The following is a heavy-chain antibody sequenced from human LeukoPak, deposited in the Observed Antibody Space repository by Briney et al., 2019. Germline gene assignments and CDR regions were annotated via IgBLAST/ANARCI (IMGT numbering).Heavy chain of an antibody. V-gene: IGHV3-20*04. D-gene: IGHD3-10*01. CDR3: ARDYYGSGSPFYYYYYYMDV. CDR2: INWNGGST. CDR1: GFTFDDYG. Sequence: GGSLRLSCAASGFTFDDYGMNWVRQPPGKGLEWVCNINWNGGSTSYADSLKGRLTISRDNAKNSLYLQMNSLRAEDTAVYYCARDYYGSGSPFYYYYYYMDVWGKGTTVTVSS. J-gene: IGHJ6*03.